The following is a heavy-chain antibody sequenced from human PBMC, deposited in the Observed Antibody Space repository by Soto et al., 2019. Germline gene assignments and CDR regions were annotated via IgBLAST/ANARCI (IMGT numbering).Heavy chain of an antibody. J-gene: IGHJ4*02. CDR3: ARTYYYDSSGYYYNFY. CDR2: ITDNGSKT. V-gene: IGHV3-21*01. Sequence: GGSLRLSCAASGFIFINYVMTWVRQAPGRGLEWVSGITDNGSKTYYADSVKGRFTISRDNAKNSLYLQMNSLRAEDTAVYYCARTYYYDSSGYYYNFYWGRGTLVTVSS. D-gene: IGHD3-22*01. CDR1: GFIFINYV.